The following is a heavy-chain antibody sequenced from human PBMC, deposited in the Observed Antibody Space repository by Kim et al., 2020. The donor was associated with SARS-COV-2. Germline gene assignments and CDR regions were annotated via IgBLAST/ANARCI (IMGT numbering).Heavy chain of an antibody. CDR3: ARDRGAAAGEAGYMDV. V-gene: IGHV4-59*01. CDR2: IYYSGST. D-gene: IGHD6-13*01. Sequence: SETLSLTCTVSGGSISSYYWSWIRQPPGKGLEWIGYIYYSGSTNYNPSLKSRVTISVDTSKNQFSLKLSSVTAADTAVYYCARDRGAAAGEAGYMDVWG. J-gene: IGHJ6*03. CDR1: GGSISSYY.